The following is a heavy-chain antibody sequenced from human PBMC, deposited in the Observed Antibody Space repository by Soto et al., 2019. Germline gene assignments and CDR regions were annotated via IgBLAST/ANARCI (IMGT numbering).Heavy chain of an antibody. V-gene: IGHV4-30-2*01. J-gene: IGHJ4*02. CDR2: IYHSGST. D-gene: IGHD3-10*01. Sequence: QLQLQESGSGLVKPSQTLSLTCAVSGGSISSGGYSWSWIRQPPGKGLEWIGYIYHSGSTYYNPSLKSRVTISVDRSKNQFSLKLSSVTAADTAVYYCARGLYGSGSYLFDYWGQGTLVTVSS. CDR1: GGSISSGGYS. CDR3: ARGLYGSGSYLFDY.